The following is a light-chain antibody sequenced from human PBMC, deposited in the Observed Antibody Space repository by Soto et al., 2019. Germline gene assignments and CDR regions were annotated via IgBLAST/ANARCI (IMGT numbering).Light chain of an antibody. CDR1: SSDIGSYNT. J-gene: IGLJ1*01. Sequence: QSVLTQSASVSGSPGQWISIPCAGTSSDIGSYNTVSWYQHHPGKAPKLLIYEGTKRPSGVSHRFSGSKSGNTASLTISGLQPEDEADYYCCSFAGFNTYVFGTGTKVTV. CDR3: CSFAGFNTYV. V-gene: IGLV2-23*01. CDR2: EGT.